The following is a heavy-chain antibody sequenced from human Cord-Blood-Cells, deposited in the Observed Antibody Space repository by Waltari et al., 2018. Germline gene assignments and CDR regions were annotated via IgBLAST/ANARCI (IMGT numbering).Heavy chain of an antibody. CDR2: INPNSGGT. CDR3: ARDSSSSAFDI. D-gene: IGHD6-6*01. J-gene: IGHJ3*02. Sequence: GQLVQSGAAGKKPGPAAKVSCNAPGYTCTGYYMPRVRQAPGQGLEWMGWINPNSGGTNYAQKFQGRVTMTRDTSISTAYMELSRLRSDDTAVYYCARDSSSSAFDIWGQGTMVTVSS. V-gene: IGHV1-2*02. CDR1: GYTCTGYY.